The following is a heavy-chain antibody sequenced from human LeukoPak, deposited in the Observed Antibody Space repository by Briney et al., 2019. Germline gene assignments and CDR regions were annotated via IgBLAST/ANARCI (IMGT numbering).Heavy chain of an antibody. J-gene: IGHJ2*01. D-gene: IGHD6-19*01. CDR3: ARYSSGWYWYFDL. CDR2: IYYSGST. V-gene: IGHV4-59*01. Sequence: SETLSLTCTVSGGSISSYYWSWIRQPPGKGLEWIGYIYYSGSTNYNPSLKSRVTISVDTSKNQFSLKLSSVTAADTAVYYCARYSSGWYWYFDLWGRGTLVTVSS. CDR1: GGSISSYY.